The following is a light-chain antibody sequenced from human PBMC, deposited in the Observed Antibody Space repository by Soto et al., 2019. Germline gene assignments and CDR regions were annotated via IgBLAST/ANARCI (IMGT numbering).Light chain of an antibody. CDR1: QSISSSY. CDR3: QQYASSPYT. CDR2: GAS. J-gene: IGKJ2*01. Sequence: EIVMTQSPGTLSVTPGERATLACRASQSISSSYLAWYQQKPGQAPRLLIYGASRRATGIPDRFSGRESGTDFTLTITTLEPEDSAVYFCQQYASSPYTFGQVTK. V-gene: IGKV3-20*01.